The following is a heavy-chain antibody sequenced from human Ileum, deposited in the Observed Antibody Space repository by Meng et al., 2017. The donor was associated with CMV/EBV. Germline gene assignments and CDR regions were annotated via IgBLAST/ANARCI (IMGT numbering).Heavy chain of an antibody. CDR1: GYTFSDYG. Sequence: QIQLVQSGAEVKKPGASVKVSCKASGYTFSDYGITWVRQAPGQGREWMGWISVYNGNTKYAQKVQGRVTLTTDTSTNTAYMELRSLRFDDTAVYYCAREGVGYCGGDCYSEYWGQGTLVTVAS. CDR2: ISVYNGNT. D-gene: IGHD2-21*02. V-gene: IGHV1-18*01. J-gene: IGHJ4*02. CDR3: AREGVGYCGGDCYSEY.